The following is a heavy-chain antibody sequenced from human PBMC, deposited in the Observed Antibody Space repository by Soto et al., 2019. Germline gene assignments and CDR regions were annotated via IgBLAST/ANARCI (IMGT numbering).Heavy chain of an antibody. CDR1: GFTFSRDG. V-gene: IGHV3-23*01. J-gene: IGHJ4*02. CDR2: ITDNGGST. D-gene: IGHD4-17*01. CDR3: VKERATTTAFDY. Sequence: GGSLRLSCAASGFTFSRDGMSGARQAPGKGLEWVSLITDNGGSTYYADSVKGRFTISRDNTKNTLFLQMNSLRAEDTAVYYCVKERATTTAFDYWGQGALVTVSS.